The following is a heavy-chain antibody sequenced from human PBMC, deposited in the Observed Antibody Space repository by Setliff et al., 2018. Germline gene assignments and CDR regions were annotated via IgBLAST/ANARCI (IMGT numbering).Heavy chain of an antibody. Sequence: GGSLRLSCAASGFTFKNYGMHWVRQAPGKGLEWVAVIWYDGDNKDHADPVKGRFTISRDNSKNTLYLQMDSLRAEDTAVYYCVRGEMFSTSPRADWGQGTQVTVS. CDR1: GFTFKNYG. CDR2: IWYDGDNK. CDR3: VRGEMFSTSPRAD. J-gene: IGHJ4*02. D-gene: IGHD2-2*01. V-gene: IGHV3-33*01.